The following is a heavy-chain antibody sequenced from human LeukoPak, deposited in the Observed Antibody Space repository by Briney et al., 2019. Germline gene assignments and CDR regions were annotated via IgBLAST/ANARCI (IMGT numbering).Heavy chain of an antibody. CDR2: IYYSGST. CDR3: ARAPLSSGWYFPLVDY. J-gene: IGHJ4*02. CDR1: GGSISSYY. D-gene: IGHD6-19*01. V-gene: IGHV4-59*01. Sequence: SETLSLTCTVSGGSISSYYWSWIRQPPGKGLEWIGYIYYSGSTNYNPSLKSRVTISVDTSKNQFSLKLSPVTAADTAVYYCARAPLSSGWYFPLVDYWGQGTLVTVSS.